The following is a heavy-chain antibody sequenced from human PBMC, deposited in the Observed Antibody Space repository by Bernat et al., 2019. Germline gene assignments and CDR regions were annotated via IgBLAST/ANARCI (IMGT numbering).Heavy chain of an antibody. D-gene: IGHD6-6*01. CDR3: ASLGPGGSSLYYYYYGMDV. CDR2: IYYSGST. CDR1: GGSISSGGYY. Sequence: QVQLQESGPGLVKPSQTLSLTCTVSGGSISSGGYYWSWIRQHPGKGLEWIGYIYYSGSTYYNPFLKSRVTISVDTSKNQFSLKLSSVTAADTAVYYYASLGPGGSSLYYYYYGMDVWGQGTTVTVSS. V-gene: IGHV4-31*03. J-gene: IGHJ6*02.